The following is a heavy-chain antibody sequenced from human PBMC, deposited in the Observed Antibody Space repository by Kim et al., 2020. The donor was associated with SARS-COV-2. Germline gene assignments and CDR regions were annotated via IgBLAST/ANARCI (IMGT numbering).Heavy chain of an antibody. V-gene: IGHV1-46*01. J-gene: IGHJ6*02. CDR3: ARDPTVTTLDYCYYGMDV. CDR1: GYTFTSYY. CDR2: INPSGGST. D-gene: IGHD4-17*01. Sequence: ASEKVSCKASGYTFTSYYMHWVRQAPGQGLEWMGIINPSGGSTSYAQKFQGRVTMTRDTSTSTVYMELSSLRSEDTAVYYCARDPTVTTLDYCYYGMDVWGHGAAVTVSS.